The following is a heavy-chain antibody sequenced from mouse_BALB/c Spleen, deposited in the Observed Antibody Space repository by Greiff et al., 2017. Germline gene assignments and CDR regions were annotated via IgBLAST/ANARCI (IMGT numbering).Heavy chain of an antibody. CDR3: ARGDYEDYFDY. CDR2: ILPGSGST. V-gene: IGHV1-9*01. D-gene: IGHD2-4*01. Sequence: QVQLKESGAELMKPGASVKISCKATGYTFSSYWIEWVKQRPGHGLEWIGEILPGSGSTNYNEKFKGKATFTADTSSNTAYMQLSSLTSEDSAVYYCARGDYEDYFDYWGQGTTLTVSS. CDR1: GYTFSSYW. J-gene: IGHJ2*01.